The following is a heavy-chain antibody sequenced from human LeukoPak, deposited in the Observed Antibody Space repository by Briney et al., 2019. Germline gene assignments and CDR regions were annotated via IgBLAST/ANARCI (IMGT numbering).Heavy chain of an antibody. J-gene: IGHJ3*02. CDR3: AEGGLGRRSAFDI. CDR1: GYTFTGYY. V-gene: IGHV1-2*02. D-gene: IGHD3-10*01. Sequence: ASVKVSCKASGYTFTGYYMHWVRQAPGQGLEWMGWINPNSGGTNYAQKFQGRVTMTRDTSISTAYMELSRLRSDDAAVYYCAEGGLGRRSAFDIWGQGTMVTVSS. CDR2: INPNSGGT.